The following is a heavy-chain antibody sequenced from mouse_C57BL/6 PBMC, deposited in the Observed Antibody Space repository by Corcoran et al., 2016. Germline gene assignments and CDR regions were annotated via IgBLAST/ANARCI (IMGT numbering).Heavy chain of an antibody. CDR1: GYTFTDYY. D-gene: IGHD2-4*01. V-gene: IGHV1-26*01. J-gene: IGHJ2*01. CDR3: ARKENDYDYFDY. Sequence: EVQLQQSGPELVKPGASVKISCKASGYTFTDYYMNWVKQSHGKSLEWIGDINPNNGGTSYNQKFKGKATLTVDKSSSTAYMELRSLTSEDSAVYYCARKENDYDYFDYWGQGTTLTVSS. CDR2: INPNNGGT.